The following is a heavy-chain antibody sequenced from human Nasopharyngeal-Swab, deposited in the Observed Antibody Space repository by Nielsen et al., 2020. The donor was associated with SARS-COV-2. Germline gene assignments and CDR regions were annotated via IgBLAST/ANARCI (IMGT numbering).Heavy chain of an antibody. J-gene: IGHJ4*02. CDR1: GFTFSSYW. CDR2: INSDGSST. Sequence: GESLKISCAASGFTFSSYWMHWVRQAPGKGLVWVSRINSDGSSTSYADSVKGRFTISRDNAKNTLYLQMNSLRAEDTAVYYCARERGYYLDYWGQGTLVTVSS. D-gene: IGHD3-22*01. CDR3: ARERGYYLDY. V-gene: IGHV3-74*01.